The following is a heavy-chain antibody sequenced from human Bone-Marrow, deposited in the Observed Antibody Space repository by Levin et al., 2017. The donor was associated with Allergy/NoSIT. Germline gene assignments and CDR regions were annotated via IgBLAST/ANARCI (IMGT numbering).Heavy chain of an antibody. CDR2: IYPGDSDT. D-gene: IGHD2-15*01. CDR3: ARSAGSAVAAVFDAFDI. J-gene: IGHJ3*02. CDR1: GYSFTSYW. Sequence: GGSLRLSCKGSGYSFTSYWIGWVRQMPGKGLEWMGIIYPGDSDTRYSPSFQGQVTISADKSISTAYLQWSSLKASDTAMYYCARSAGSAVAAVFDAFDIWGQGTMVTVSS. V-gene: IGHV5-51*01.